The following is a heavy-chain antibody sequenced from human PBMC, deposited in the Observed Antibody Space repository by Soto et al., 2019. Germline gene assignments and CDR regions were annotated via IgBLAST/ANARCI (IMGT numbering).Heavy chain of an antibody. Sequence: XDSLKVDWQCSGYRFTSYWISWVRQMRGKGLEWRGRIDPSDSYTNYSPSFQGHVTISADKSISTAYLQWSSLKASDTAMYYCARLPVVAAKESEYYCYYGMDVWGQGTTVTVSS. D-gene: IGHD2-15*01. CDR3: ARLPVVAAKESEYYCYYGMDV. V-gene: IGHV5-10-1*01. J-gene: IGHJ6*02. CDR2: IDPSDSYT. CDR1: GYRFTSYW.